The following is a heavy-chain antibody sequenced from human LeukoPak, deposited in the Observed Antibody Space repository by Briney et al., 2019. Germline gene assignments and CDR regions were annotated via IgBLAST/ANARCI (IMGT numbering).Heavy chain of an antibody. CDR1: GGSISSGTYY. CDR2: MYTSGST. CDR3: AREERFSYNWFDP. J-gene: IGHJ5*02. V-gene: IGHV4-61*02. D-gene: IGHD3-3*01. Sequence: PSQTLSLTCTVSGGSISSGTYYWSWIRQSAGKGLEWIGRMYTSGSTDYNPSLKSRVTIAVDTSKNQFSLKLSSVTAADTAVYHCAREERFSYNWFDPWGQGTLVTVSS.